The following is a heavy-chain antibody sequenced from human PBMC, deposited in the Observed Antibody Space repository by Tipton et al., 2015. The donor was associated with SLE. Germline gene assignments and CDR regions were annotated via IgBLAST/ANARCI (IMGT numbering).Heavy chain of an antibody. CDR2: INHSGGT. CDR3: ARGSNGNFDL. CDR1: GGSFSGYY. V-gene: IGHV4-34*01. D-gene: IGHD2-8*01. Sequence: TLSLTCAVYGGSFSGYYWSWIRQPPGKGLEWIGEINHSGGTNYNPSLKSRVTISVDTSKNQFSLKLSSVTAADTAVYYCARGSNGNFDLWGRGTLVTVSS. J-gene: IGHJ2*01.